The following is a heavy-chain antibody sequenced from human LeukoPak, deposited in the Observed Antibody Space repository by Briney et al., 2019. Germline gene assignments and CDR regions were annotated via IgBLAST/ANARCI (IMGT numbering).Heavy chain of an antibody. D-gene: IGHD2/OR15-2a*01. CDR1: GVMFPSYW. Sequence: GGSLRLSCAASGVMFPSYWMTWVRQAPGKGLEWVANIKQDGSEKYYVDSVKGRFTISRDNAKNTLYLQMNSLRAEDTALYYCARDTLAFRHYFDYWGQGTLVTVSS. V-gene: IGHV3-7*01. J-gene: IGHJ4*02. CDR2: IKQDGSEK. CDR3: ARDTLAFRHYFDY.